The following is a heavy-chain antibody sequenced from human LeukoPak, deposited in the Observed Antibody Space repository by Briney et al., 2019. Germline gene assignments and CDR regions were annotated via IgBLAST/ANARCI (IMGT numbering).Heavy chain of an antibody. CDR2: INHSGST. CDR1: GGSFSGYY. CDR3: ARGGRYRITIFGVVTPPLDY. V-gene: IGHV4-34*01. J-gene: IGHJ4*02. Sequence: SETLSLTCAVYGGSFSGYYWSWIRQPPGKGLEWIGEINHSGSTNYNPSLKSRVTISVDTSKNQFSLKLSSVTAADTAVYYCARGGRYRITIFGVVTPPLDYWGQGTLVTVSS. D-gene: IGHD3-3*01.